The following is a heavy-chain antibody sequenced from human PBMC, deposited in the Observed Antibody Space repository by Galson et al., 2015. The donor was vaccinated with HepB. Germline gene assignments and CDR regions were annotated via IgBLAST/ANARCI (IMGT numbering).Heavy chain of an antibody. V-gene: IGHV3-7*03. D-gene: IGHD6-19*01. CDR3: ASAPSIAVAYYFDY. CDR2: IKQDGSEK. CDR1: GFTFSSYW. Sequence: SLRLSCAASGFTFSSYWMSWVRQAPGKGLEWVANIKQDGSEKYYVDSVKGRFTISRDNAKNSLYLQMNSLRAEDTAVYYCASAPSIAVAYYFDYWGQGTLVTVSS. J-gene: IGHJ4*02.